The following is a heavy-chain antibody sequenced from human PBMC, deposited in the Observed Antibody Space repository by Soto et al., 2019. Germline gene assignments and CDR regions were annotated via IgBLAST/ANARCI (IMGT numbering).Heavy chain of an antibody. CDR1: GYTFSSRA. D-gene: IGHD2-8*02. CDR2: IDGGGTT. J-gene: IGHJ4*02. Sequence: EVHLWESGGDLVQPGGSLRVSCVGSGYTFSSRAMSWVRQAPGKGLEWVSGIDGGGTTDYADSVKGRFTISRDNSQDTLYLQMNSLRAEDTTVYYCATLLGFSSGGSWYSHVADYWGQGNLVTVSS. V-gene: IGHV3-23*01. CDR3: ATLLGFSSGGSWYSHVADY.